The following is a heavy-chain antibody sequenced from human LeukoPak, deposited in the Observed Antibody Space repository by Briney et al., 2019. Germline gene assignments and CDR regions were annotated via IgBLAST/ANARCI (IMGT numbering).Heavy chain of an antibody. CDR2: ISFDVSDK. Sequence: GMSLRLSCAASGFTFSTYALHWFRQAPGKGLEWVAIISFDVSDKYYADSVKGRFTISRDNSESTLYLQMNSLGPEDTAVYYCARATSATCSGSTCFSTRFDPWGQGTLVTVSS. V-gene: IGHV3-30-3*01. D-gene: IGHD2-15*01. CDR3: ARATSATCSGSTCFSTRFDP. J-gene: IGHJ5*02. CDR1: GFTFSTYA.